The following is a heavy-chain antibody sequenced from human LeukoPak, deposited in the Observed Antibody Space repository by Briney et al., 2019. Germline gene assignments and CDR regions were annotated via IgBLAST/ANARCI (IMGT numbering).Heavy chain of an antibody. CDR3: ARKQSEFWFGESPVTDY. D-gene: IGHD3-10*01. Sequence: KPSETLSLTCTVSGGSISSYYWSWIRQPAGKGLEWIGRIYTSGSTNYNPSLKSRVTMSVDTSKNQFSLKLSSVTAADTAVYYCARKQSEFWFGESPVTDYWGQGTLVTVSS. V-gene: IGHV4-4*07. CDR1: GGSISSYY. J-gene: IGHJ4*02. CDR2: IYTSGST.